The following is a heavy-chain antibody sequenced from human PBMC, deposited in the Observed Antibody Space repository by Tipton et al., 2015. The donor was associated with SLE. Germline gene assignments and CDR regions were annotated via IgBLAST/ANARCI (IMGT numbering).Heavy chain of an antibody. CDR1: GGSMSSSGSY. V-gene: IGHV4-39*01. CDR2: ISYRGTT. CDR3: ARHEGPDAQHYYYDMEV. Sequence: TLSLTCSVSGGSMSSSGSYWGWIRQPPGKGPQWVGSISYRGTTYYSPSLESRVPISIDTSKNVFSLSLSSVTAADTAVYYCARHEGPDAQHYYYDMEVWGQGTTVIVSS. J-gene: IGHJ6*02. D-gene: IGHD6-13*01.